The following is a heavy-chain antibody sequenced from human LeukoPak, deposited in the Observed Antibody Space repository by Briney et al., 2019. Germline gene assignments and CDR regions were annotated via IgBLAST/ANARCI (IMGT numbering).Heavy chain of an antibody. D-gene: IGHD2-15*01. CDR1: GFTFSNYG. V-gene: IGHV3-30*02. CDR3: AKNGDRGAYCSGGSCYPYYYYYMDV. J-gene: IGHJ6*03. CDR2: IRYDGSNK. Sequence: GGSLRLSCAASGFTFSNYGLYWVRQAPGKGLEWVAFIRYDGSNKYYADPVKGRFTISRDNSKNTLFLQVNSLRAEDTAIYYCAKNGDRGAYCSGGSCYPYYYYYMDVWGKGTTVTISS.